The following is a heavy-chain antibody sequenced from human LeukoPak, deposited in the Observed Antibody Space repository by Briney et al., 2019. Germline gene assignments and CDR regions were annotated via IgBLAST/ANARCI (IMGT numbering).Heavy chain of an antibody. CDR2: IIPIFGTA. D-gene: IGHD3-22*01. J-gene: IGHJ4*02. V-gene: IGHV1-69*13. Sequence: SVKVSCKASGYTFTSYAISWVRQAPGQGLEWMGGIIPIFGTANYAQKFQGRVTITADESTSTAYMELSSLRSEDTAVYYCASDSSGYFGWVYWGQGTLVTVSS. CDR3: ASDSSGYFGWVY. CDR1: GYTFTSYA.